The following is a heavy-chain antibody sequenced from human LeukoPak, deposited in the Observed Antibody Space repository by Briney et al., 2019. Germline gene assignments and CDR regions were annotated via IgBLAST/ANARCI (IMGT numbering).Heavy chain of an antibody. CDR3: AREYYYDSSSYSLFDP. CDR1: GFTFSSYA. Sequence: PGGSLRLSCAASGFTFSSYAMHWVRQAPGKGLEWVAVISYDGSNKYYADSVKGRFTISRDNSKNTLYLQMNSLRAEDTAVYYCAREYYYDSSSYSLFDPWGQGTLVTVSS. CDR2: ISYDGSNK. D-gene: IGHD3-22*01. J-gene: IGHJ5*02. V-gene: IGHV3-30*04.